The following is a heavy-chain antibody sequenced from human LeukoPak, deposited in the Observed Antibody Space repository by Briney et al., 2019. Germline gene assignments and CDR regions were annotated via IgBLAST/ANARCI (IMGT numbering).Heavy chain of an antibody. CDR1: GFIFSTYG. V-gene: IGHV3-33*01. CDR3: ASSTVTTRGVSALDL. Sequence: PGGSLRLSCAASGFIFSTYGMHWVRQAPGKGLEWVAIIWYDGSNKYYADSVKGRFTISRDNSKNTLYLQMNSLRAEDTAVYFCASSTVTTRGVSALDLWGQGTLVTVSS. J-gene: IGHJ3*01. CDR2: IWYDGSNK. D-gene: IGHD4-17*01.